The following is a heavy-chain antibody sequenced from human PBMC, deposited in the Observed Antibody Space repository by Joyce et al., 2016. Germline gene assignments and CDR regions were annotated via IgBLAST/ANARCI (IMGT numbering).Heavy chain of an antibody. CDR2: ISYDGMYK. Sequence: QVQLVASGGGVVQPGRSLRLSCAASGITLRTYGVHWVGQVPGKGRGWVAVISYDGMYKYYADSVEGRLTISRDNSKNTVFLEMNSLRTEDTAVYYCAKILTATYSSGWFLGYWGQGTLVTVSS. V-gene: IGHV3-30*18. CDR3: AKILTATYSSGWFLGY. CDR1: GITLRTYG. D-gene: IGHD6-25*01. J-gene: IGHJ4*02.